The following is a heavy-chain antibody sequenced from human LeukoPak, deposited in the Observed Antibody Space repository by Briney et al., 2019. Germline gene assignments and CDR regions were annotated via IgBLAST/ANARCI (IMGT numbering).Heavy chain of an antibody. V-gene: IGHV4-4*07. CDR1: GGSISSYY. CDR2: IYTSGST. D-gene: IGHD1-1*01. CDR3: ARTGEPYNWFDP. Sequence: SETLSLTCTVSGGSISSYYWSWIRQPAGKGLEWIGRIYTSGSTYYNPSLKSRVTMSVDTSKNQFSLKLSSVTAADTAAYYCARTGEPYNWFDPWGQGTLVTVSS. J-gene: IGHJ5*02.